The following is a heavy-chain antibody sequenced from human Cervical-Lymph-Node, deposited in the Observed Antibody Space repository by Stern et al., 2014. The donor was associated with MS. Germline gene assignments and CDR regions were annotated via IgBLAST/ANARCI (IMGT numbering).Heavy chain of an antibody. D-gene: IGHD4-17*01. CDR3: AHTTVTFDEAYGLDV. CDR2: IYWDADE. CDR1: GFSLNTSGEG. V-gene: IGHV2-5*02. J-gene: IGHJ6*02. Sequence: QVTLKESGPTLVKPTQTLTLTCTFSGFSLNTSGEGVGWIRQHPGKALEWLAVIYWDADERYSPSLNSRLTITKDTSKNQVVLTMVNMDPVDTGTYYCAHTTVTFDEAYGLDVWGQGTTVTVAS.